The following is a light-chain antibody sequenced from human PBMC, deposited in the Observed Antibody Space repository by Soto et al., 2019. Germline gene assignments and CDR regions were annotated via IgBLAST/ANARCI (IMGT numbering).Light chain of an antibody. V-gene: IGLV2-8*01. CDR1: SSDVGGYNY. CDR2: EVN. Sequence: QPVLTQPPSASVSPGQSVAISCTGTSSDVGGYNYVSWYQQHPGKAPKLMIYEVNKRPSGVPDRFSGSKSGNTASLTVSGLQAEDEADYYCSSYAGSSNVFGTGTKVTGL. J-gene: IGLJ1*01. CDR3: SSYAGSSNV.